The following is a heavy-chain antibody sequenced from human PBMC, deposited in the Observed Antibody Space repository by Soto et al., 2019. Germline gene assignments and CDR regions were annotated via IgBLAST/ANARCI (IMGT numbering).Heavy chain of an antibody. CDR2: IYWDDDK. CDR3: AHRGVVSACDAAFDI. Sequence: QITLKESGPTLVKPTQTLTLTCTFSGFSLSTSGVGVGWIRQPPGKALEWLALIYWDDDKRYSPSLKSRLTSPKDTSKIQVVLTMTTIDPVDTATYCCAHRGVVSACDAAFDIWGQGTMVTVSS. CDR1: GFSLSTSGVG. J-gene: IGHJ3*02. D-gene: IGHD2-2*01. V-gene: IGHV2-5*02.